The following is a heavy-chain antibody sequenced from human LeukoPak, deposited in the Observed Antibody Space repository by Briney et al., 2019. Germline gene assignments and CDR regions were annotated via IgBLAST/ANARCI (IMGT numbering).Heavy chain of an antibody. CDR1: GFTFSTYP. Sequence: GRSLRLSCAASGFTFSTYPMYWVRQAPGKGLEWVAVISYDGSNKYYADSVKGRFTISRDNSKNTLYLQMNSLRAEDTAVYYCAKGGIAVAGTINNWLDPWGQGTLVTVSS. V-gene: IGHV3-30*04. D-gene: IGHD6-19*01. CDR3: AKGGIAVAGTINNWLDP. CDR2: ISYDGSNK. J-gene: IGHJ5*02.